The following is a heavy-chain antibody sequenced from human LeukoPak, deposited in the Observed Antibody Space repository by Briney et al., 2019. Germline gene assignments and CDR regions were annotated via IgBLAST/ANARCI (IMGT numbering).Heavy chain of an antibody. Sequence: GGSLRLSCAGSGFTFSKYGMHWVRQAPGKALEWVVVIWNDGSHENYADSVKGRFTISRDNSENTPYLQMSSLRAEDTAMYFCAKRDAKISGSDSFDIWGQGTMVTVSS. J-gene: IGHJ3*02. CDR3: AKRDAKISGSDSFDI. V-gene: IGHV3-33*06. D-gene: IGHD3-10*01. CDR2: IWNDGSHE. CDR1: GFTFSKYG.